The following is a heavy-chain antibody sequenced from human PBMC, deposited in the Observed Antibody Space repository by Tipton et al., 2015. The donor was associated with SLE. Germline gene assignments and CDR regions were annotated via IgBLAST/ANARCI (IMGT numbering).Heavy chain of an antibody. D-gene: IGHD3-10*01. V-gene: IGHV4-34*01. CDR2: INHSGST. CDR1: GGSFSGYY. J-gene: IGHJ5*02. Sequence: TLSLTCAVYGGSFSGYYWSWIRQPPGKGLEWIGEINHSGSTNYNPSLKSRVTISADTSKNQFSLKLSSVTAADTAVYYCASHTGGAEGWFDPWGQGTLVTVSS. CDR3: ASHTGGAEGWFDP.